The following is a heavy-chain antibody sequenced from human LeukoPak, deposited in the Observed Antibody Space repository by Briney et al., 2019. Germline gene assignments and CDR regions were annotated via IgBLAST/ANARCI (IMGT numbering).Heavy chain of an antibody. Sequence: PSETLSLTCRVSDYYINNGYYWGWIRQPPGKGLEWIGSIYHSGNTYYNPSLKSRVTISVDTPKNQFSLKLGSVTPADTAMYYCARADYSSTWSHYYYMDVWGKGTAVTVSS. V-gene: IGHV4-38-2*02. J-gene: IGHJ6*03. CDR3: ARADYSSTWSHYYYMDV. CDR2: IYHSGNT. CDR1: DYYINNGYY. D-gene: IGHD6-13*01.